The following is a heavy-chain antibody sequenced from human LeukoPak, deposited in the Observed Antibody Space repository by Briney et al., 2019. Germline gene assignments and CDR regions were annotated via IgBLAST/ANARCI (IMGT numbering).Heavy chain of an antibody. CDR1: GFTFSSYA. D-gene: IGHD3-22*01. V-gene: IGHV3-30-3*01. Sequence: GGSLRLSCAASGFTFSSYAMHWVRQAPGKGLEWVAVISYDGSNKYYADSVKGRFTISRDNSKNTLYLQMNSLRAEDTAVYYCARELGEYYYDSSGYSFDYWGQGTLVTVSS. CDR3: ARELGEYYYDSSGYSFDY. J-gene: IGHJ4*02. CDR2: ISYDGSNK.